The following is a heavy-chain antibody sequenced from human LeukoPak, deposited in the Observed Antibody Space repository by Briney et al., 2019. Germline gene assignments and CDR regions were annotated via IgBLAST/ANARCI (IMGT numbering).Heavy chain of an antibody. CDR1: GFTVSSNY. Sequence: PGGSLRLSCAASGFTVSSNYMSWVRQAPGKGLEWVSVIYSGGSTYYADSVKGRFTISRDNSKNTLYLQMNSLRAEDTAVYYCATDYGDYFLVDAFDIWGQGTMVTVSS. J-gene: IGHJ3*02. CDR3: ATDYGDYFLVDAFDI. V-gene: IGHV3-66*01. D-gene: IGHD4-17*01. CDR2: IYSGGST.